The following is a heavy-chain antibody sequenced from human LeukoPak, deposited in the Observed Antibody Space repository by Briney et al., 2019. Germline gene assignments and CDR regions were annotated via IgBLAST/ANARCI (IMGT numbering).Heavy chain of an antibody. V-gene: IGHV3-23*01. D-gene: IGHD3-10*01. CDR3: AKGSWVSSADGVL. Sequence: GGSLRLSCVTSGFTFRDYAMSWVRQTPAGGLEWVSSLRGDGETFYTDSVKGRFTLSRDHSRNTVYLQLSNLRVEDTAVYYCAKGSWVSSADGVLWGQGTLVTVS. J-gene: IGHJ4*02. CDR1: GFTFRDYA. CDR2: LRGDGET.